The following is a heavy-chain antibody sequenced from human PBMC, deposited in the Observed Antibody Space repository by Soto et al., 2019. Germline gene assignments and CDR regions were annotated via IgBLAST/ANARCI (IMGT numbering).Heavy chain of an antibody. Sequence: QVQLVQSGAEVKKPGSSVKVSCKASGGTFSSYAISWVRQAPGQGLEWMGGIIPIFGTANYAQKFQGRVTVHEDESTSTAYMELSSLRYEDTAVYYCASAYYDFWSGYQKSYGMDVWGQGNTVTVYS. V-gene: IGHV1-69*01. D-gene: IGHD3-3*01. CDR3: ASAYYDFWSGYQKSYGMDV. CDR2: IIPIFGTA. J-gene: IGHJ6*02. CDR1: GGTFSSYA.